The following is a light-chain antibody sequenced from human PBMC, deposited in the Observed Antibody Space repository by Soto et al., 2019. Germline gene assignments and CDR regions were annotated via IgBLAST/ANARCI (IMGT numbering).Light chain of an antibody. CDR1: QSISSY. Sequence: DIQMTQSPSSLSASVGDRVTITCRASQSISSYLNWYQQKPGKAPKLLIYAASSLQSGVPSRFSGSGSGTDFTLTISSLQPEDFATYYCQQSYSTPLTFGGGIKVDTK. CDR2: AAS. J-gene: IGKJ4*01. V-gene: IGKV1-39*01. CDR3: QQSYSTPLT.